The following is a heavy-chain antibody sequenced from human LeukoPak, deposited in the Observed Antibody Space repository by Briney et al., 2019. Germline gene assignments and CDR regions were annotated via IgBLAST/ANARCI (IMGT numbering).Heavy chain of an antibody. CDR1: GGSFSGYY. J-gene: IGHJ4*02. Sequence: PSETLSLTCAVYGGSFSGYYWSWIRQPPGKGLEWIGEINHSGSTNYNPSLKSRVTISVDTSKNQFSLKLSSVTAADTAVYHCARWIQLWLRYFDYWGQGTLVTVSS. D-gene: IGHD5-18*01. CDR2: INHSGST. CDR3: ARWIQLWLRYFDY. V-gene: IGHV4-34*01.